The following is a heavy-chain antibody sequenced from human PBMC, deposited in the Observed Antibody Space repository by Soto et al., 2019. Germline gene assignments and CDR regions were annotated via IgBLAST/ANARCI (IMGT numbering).Heavy chain of an antibody. V-gene: IGHV4-59*01. CDR2: IYYTGST. Sequence: QVQLQESGPGLVKPSETLSLTCTVSGGSISNYYWSWIRQPPGKGLEWIGYIYYTGSTNYSPSLKSRVTISVGTSDNQSSLRLSSVTAADTAIYYCASGRHCLDYWGQGTLVTVSS. CDR3: ASGRHCLDY. CDR1: GGSISNYY. D-gene: IGHD2-21*02. J-gene: IGHJ4*02.